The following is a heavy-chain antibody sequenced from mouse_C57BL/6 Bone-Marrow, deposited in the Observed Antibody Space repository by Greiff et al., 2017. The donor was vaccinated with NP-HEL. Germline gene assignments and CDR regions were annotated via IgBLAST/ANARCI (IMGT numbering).Heavy chain of an antibody. CDR1: GYTFTSYW. J-gene: IGHJ2*01. V-gene: IGHV1-64*01. Sequence: QVQLQQSGAELVKPGASVKLSCKASGYTFTSYWMHWVKQRPGQGLEWIGMIHPNSGSTNYNEKFKSKATLTVDKSSSTAYMQLSSLTSEDSAVYYCARGGYSNYNYFDYWGQGTTLTVSS. CDR2: IHPNSGST. CDR3: ARGGYSNYNYFDY. D-gene: IGHD2-5*01.